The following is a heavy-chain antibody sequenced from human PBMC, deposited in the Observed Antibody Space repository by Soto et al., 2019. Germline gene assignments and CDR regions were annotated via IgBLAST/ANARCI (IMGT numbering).Heavy chain of an antibody. CDR1: GLVFSSYG. D-gene: IGHD3-3*01. CDR2: ISGEGEDI. Sequence: VQLVESGGGLVQPGGSLRLSCVGSGLVFSSYGMTWVRQAPGKGLEWLSVISGEGEDIKYADSVKGRFLISRDNAKNSLYLEMNSLRVADTATYFCGRLNSWTGYHSEGGVAGLRPVVRMRAVDVWGQGTTVTVSS. J-gene: IGHJ6*02. V-gene: IGHV3-48*03. CDR3: GRLNSWTGYHSEGGVAGLRPVVRMRAVDV.